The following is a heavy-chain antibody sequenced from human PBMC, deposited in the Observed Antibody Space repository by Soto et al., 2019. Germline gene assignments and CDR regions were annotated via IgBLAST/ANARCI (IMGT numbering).Heavy chain of an antibody. CDR1: GGSISSSTYY. V-gene: IGHV4-39*01. CDR2: FYYHGST. D-gene: IGHD3-22*01. J-gene: IGHJ5*01. CDR3: SPRAYDTHGYYRFDP. Sequence: SETLSLTCSVAGGSISSSTYYWGWSRQPPGKGLEWIATFYYHGSTYYNPSLKSRLTTSVDTAKNQFSLKLSSVTAADTAVYYCSPRAYDTHGYYRFDPWGPGTKVAVSS.